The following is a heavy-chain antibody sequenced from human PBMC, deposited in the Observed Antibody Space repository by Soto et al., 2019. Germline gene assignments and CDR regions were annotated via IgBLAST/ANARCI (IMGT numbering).Heavy chain of an antibody. CDR3: AKDGVAHPSYYDSSGFPGY. CDR1: GFTFSSYG. D-gene: IGHD3-22*01. CDR2: ISYDGSNK. V-gene: IGHV3-30*18. J-gene: IGHJ4*02. Sequence: QVQLVESGGGVVQPGRSLRLSCAASGFTFSSYGMHWVRQAPGKGLEWVAVISYDGSNKYYAYSVKGRFTISRDNSKNTLYLQMNSLRAEDTAVYYCAKDGVAHPSYYDSSGFPGYWGQGTLVTVSS.